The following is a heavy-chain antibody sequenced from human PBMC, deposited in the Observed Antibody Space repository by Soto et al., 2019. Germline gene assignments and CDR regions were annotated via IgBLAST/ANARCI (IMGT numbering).Heavy chain of an antibody. D-gene: IGHD3-10*01. V-gene: IGHV3-23*01. CDR3: AKANTHYYGSGSYCPFDY. CDR2: ISGSGGST. Sequence: GGSLRLSCAASGFTFSSYAMSWVRQAPGKGLEWVSAISGSGGSTYYADSVKGRFTISRDNSKNTLYLQMNSLRAEDTAVYYCAKANTHYYGSGSYCPFDYWGQGTLVTVSS. J-gene: IGHJ4*02. CDR1: GFTFSSYA.